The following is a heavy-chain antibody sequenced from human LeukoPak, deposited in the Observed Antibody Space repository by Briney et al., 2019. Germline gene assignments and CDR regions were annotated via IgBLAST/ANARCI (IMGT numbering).Heavy chain of an antibody. J-gene: IGHJ4*02. CDR2: IDWNDNQ. CDR3: ARSDTVTTFDF. CDR1: GFSLTTGGMC. V-gene: IGHV2-70*11. Sequence: KESGPTLVNPTQTLTLTCASSGFSLTTGGMCVSWIRQPPGKALEWLARIDWNDNQHYRTSLRTRLTISKDTSKNQVGLTMTNMDPVDTATYYCARSDTVTTFDFWGQGALVTVSS. D-gene: IGHD4-17*01.